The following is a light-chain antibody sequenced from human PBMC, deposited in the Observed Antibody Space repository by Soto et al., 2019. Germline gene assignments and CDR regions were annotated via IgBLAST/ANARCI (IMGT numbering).Light chain of an antibody. V-gene: IGKV3-11*01. CDR1: QSVNNY. J-gene: IGKJ5*01. CDR2: DAS. Sequence: EIVFTQSPATLSLSPGERATLSCRASQSVNNYLHWYQQRPGQAPRLLIFDASNRATGIPPRFSGSGSATDFTLTISSLEPEDFAVYYCQHRSIWPVSFGQGTRLEIK. CDR3: QHRSIWPVS.